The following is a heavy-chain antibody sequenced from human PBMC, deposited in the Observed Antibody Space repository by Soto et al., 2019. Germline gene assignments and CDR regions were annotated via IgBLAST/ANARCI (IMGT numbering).Heavy chain of an antibody. D-gene: IGHD6-6*01. CDR3: ARDPRTARASAMDV. CDR2: VWYDGSNG. CDR1: GFIFSNFG. Sequence: GGALRLSCTASGFIFSNFGMHWVRQAPGKGLEWVAGVWYDGSNGVSAESVKGRFTISRDNSKNTLYLQMTSLRAEDTAVYYCARDPRTARASAMDVWGQGTTVTVSS. V-gene: IGHV3-33*01. J-gene: IGHJ6*02.